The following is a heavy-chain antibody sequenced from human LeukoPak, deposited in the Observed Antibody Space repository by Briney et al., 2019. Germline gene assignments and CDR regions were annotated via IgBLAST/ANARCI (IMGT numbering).Heavy chain of an antibody. CDR1: GGTFSSYT. CDR2: IIPILGIA. V-gene: IGHV1-69*02. J-gene: IGHJ6*03. D-gene: IGHD2-2*02. Sequence: SVKVSCKASGGTFSSYTISWVRQAPGQGLVWMGRIIPILGIANYAQKFQGRVTITADKPTSTAYMELSRLRSEHTAVYYCARVGGCSSTSCYNYYYYMDVWGKGTTVTVPS. CDR3: ARVGGCSSTSCYNYYYYMDV.